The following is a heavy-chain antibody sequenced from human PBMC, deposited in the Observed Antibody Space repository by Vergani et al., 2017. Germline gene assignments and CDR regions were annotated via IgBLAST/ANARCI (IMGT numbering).Heavy chain of an antibody. CDR1: GYTFTSYY. CDR2: INPSGGST. CDR3: ARHGRKIGAFDY. Sequence: QVQLVQSGAEVKKPGASVKVSCKASGYTFTSYYMHWVRQAPGQGLEWMGIINPSGGSTSYAQKFQGRVTMTRDTSSSTVYMELSSLRSEDTAVYYCARHGRKIGAFDYWGQGTLVTVSS. D-gene: IGHD2/OR15-2a*01. V-gene: IGHV1-46*03. J-gene: IGHJ4*02.